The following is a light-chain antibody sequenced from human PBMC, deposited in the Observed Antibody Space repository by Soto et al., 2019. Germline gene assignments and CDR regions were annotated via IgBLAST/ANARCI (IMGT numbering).Light chain of an antibody. Sequence: DIQMTQSPSSLSASVGAGVTITCRASESISRLLNWYQQKPGNAPKLLIYAASSLQNGVPSRFSGSGSGTDVTLTISNLQPGDFATYYCQESYSTLSITFGQGTRLETK. CDR2: AAS. V-gene: IGKV1-39*01. CDR1: ESISRL. CDR3: QESYSTLSIT. J-gene: IGKJ5*01.